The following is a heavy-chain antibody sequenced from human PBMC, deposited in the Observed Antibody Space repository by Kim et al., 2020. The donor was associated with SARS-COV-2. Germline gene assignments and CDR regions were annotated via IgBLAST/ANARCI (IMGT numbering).Heavy chain of an antibody. Sequence: GGSLRLSCAASGFTFSSYSMNWVRQAPGKGLEWVSSISSSSSYIYYADSVKGRFTISRDNAKNSLYLQMNSLRAEDTAVYYCARCPPGFGELPLGGMDVWGQGTTVTVSS. CDR1: GFTFSSYS. CDR3: ARCPPGFGELPLGGMDV. CDR2: ISSSSSYI. D-gene: IGHD3-10*01. J-gene: IGHJ6*02. V-gene: IGHV3-21*01.